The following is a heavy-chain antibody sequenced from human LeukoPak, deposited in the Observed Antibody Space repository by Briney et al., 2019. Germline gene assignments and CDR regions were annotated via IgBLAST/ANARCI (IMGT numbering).Heavy chain of an antibody. CDR2: ISSGSSYI. V-gene: IGHV3-21*06. CDR1: GLTFSTYT. CDR3: ASHYDIDY. D-gene: IGHD3-9*01. J-gene: IGHJ4*02. Sequence: AGGSLRLSCAASGLTFSTYTMNWVRQAPGKGLEGVSSISSGSSYIYYADSMKGRFTVSRDNAKNSLYLQMNSLKAEDTAVYFCASHYDIDYWGQGTLVTVSS.